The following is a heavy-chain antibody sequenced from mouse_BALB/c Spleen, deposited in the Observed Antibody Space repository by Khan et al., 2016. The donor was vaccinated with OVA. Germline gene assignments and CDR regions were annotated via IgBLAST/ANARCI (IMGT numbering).Heavy chain of an antibody. CDR1: GFTFSTYG. CDR3: TRLAYYYDSEGLAY. CDR2: VSTGGSYT. Sequence: VQLKESGGDLVKPGGSLKLSCAASGFTFSTYGMSWVRQTPDRRLEWVATVSTGGSYTYYPDSVQGRFTISRDNAKNTLYLQMNSLKSDDTAIFYCTRLAYYYDSEGLAYWGQGTLVTVSA. V-gene: IGHV5-6*01. D-gene: IGHD1-1*01. J-gene: IGHJ3*01.